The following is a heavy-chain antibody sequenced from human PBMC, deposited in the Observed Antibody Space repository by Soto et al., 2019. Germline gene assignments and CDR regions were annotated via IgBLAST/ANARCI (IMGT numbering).Heavy chain of an antibody. J-gene: IGHJ5*02. V-gene: IGHV4-34*01. CDR2: INHSGST. Sequence: SETLSLTCAVYGGSFSGYYWSWIRQPPGKGLEWIGEINHSGSTNYNPSLKSRVTISVDTSKNQFSLKLSSVTAADTAVYYCARRRPPLNKRYWFDPWGQGTLVTVSS. CDR1: GGSFSGYY. CDR3: ARRRPPLNKRYWFDP.